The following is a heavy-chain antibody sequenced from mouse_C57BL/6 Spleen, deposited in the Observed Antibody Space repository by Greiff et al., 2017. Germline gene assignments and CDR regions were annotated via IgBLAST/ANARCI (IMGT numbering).Heavy chain of an antibody. Sequence: EVKLMESGGGLVKPGGSLKLSCAASGFTFSDYGMHWVRQAPEKGLEWVAYISSGSSTIYYADTVKGRFTIARDNAKNTLFLQMTSVRSEDAAMYYCARRDYYYAMDYWGKGTSVTVSS. D-gene: IGHD2-4*01. J-gene: IGHJ4*01. CDR2: ISSGSSTI. V-gene: IGHV5-17*01. CDR3: ARRDYYYAMDY. CDR1: GFTFSDYG.